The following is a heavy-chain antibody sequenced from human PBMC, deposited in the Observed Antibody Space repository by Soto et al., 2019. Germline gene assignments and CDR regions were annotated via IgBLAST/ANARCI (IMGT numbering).Heavy chain of an antibody. V-gene: IGHV1-69*13. CDR1: GGTFSSYA. CDR2: IIPIFGTA. J-gene: IGHJ4*02. D-gene: IGHD3-22*01. Sequence: ASVKVSCKASGGTFSSYAISWVRQAPGQGLEWMGGIIPIFGTANYAQKFQGRVTITADESTSTAYMELSSLRSGDTAVYYCARDRYSYYYDSSGYPVYWGQGTLVTVSS. CDR3: ARDRYSYYYDSSGYPVY.